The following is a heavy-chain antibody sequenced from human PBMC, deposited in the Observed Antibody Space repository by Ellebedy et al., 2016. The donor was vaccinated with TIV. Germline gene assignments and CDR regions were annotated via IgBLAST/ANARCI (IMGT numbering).Heavy chain of an antibody. V-gene: IGHV3-23*01. CDR3: AKHSQPRSASCYDY. Sequence: GESLKISCEASGFSFSTFAMHWVRQAPGKGLEWVSAISNTGDTTYNADSFKSRFTISRDNSKNTVYLQLNSLRAEDTAVYYCAKHSQPRSASCYDYWGQGTLVTGSS. CDR1: GFSFSTFA. J-gene: IGHJ4*02. CDR2: ISNTGDTT. D-gene: IGHD2-2*01.